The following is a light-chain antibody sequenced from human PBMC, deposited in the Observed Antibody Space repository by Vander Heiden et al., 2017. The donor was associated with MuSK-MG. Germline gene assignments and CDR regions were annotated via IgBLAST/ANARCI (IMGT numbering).Light chain of an antibody. J-gene: IGLJ2*01. CDR3: SSYSVRTNVV. Sequence: QSALTQPASVSASPGQSITISCGGRNFDFNVHRFVSWYQQNPGKAPKLILYDVNERPSGVSDRFSGSTSGRTATLVISGLRPEDEADYYCSSYSVRTNVVFGGGT. CDR2: DVN. CDR1: NFDFNVHRF. V-gene: IGLV2-14*03.